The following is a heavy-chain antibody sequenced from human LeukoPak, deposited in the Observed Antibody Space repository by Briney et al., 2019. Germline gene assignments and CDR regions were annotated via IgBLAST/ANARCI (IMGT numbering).Heavy chain of an antibody. CDR3: SRGGYCSGGTCYVGDH. Sequence: GGSLRLSCEASGFDFSGYAMNWVRQAPGKGLEWLSHIGFDQTTIYYADSVKGRFTISRDNAKKSLYLQMNLLRAEDTAIYYCSRGGYCSGGTCYVGDHWGQGSLVIVSS. CDR2: IGFDQTTI. J-gene: IGHJ4*02. V-gene: IGHV3-48*04. CDR1: GFDFSGYA. D-gene: IGHD2-15*01.